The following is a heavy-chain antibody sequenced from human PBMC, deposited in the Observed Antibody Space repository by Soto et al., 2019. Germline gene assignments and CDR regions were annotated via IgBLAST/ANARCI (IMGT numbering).Heavy chain of an antibody. D-gene: IGHD2-2*01. CDR3: TRGTELVYCTSTSCPGMDV. Sequence: EVQLVESGGDLVQPGGSLRLSCAASGFTFSSHWMSWVLQAPGKGLEWVANIKQDGSEKFYVDSVKGRFTISRDNANNSLYLQMTSLRAEDTAVYYCTRGTELVYCTSTSCPGMDVWCQGTTVTVSS. CDR1: GFTFSSHW. J-gene: IGHJ6*02. CDR2: IKQDGSEK. V-gene: IGHV3-7*03.